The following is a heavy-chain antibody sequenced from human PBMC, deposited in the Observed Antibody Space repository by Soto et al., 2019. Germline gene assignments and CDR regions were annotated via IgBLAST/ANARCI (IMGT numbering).Heavy chain of an antibody. Sequence: PGGPLRLSCAVSGLTFSTYAMTWVRQAPGKGLEWVSSISGSGDGTHSADSVKGRFTISRDNSKNTLYLQMNSLRAEDTAVYYCGRDPNGDYIGAFDFWGQGTMVTVSS. V-gene: IGHV3-23*01. J-gene: IGHJ3*01. CDR3: GRDPNGDYIGAFDF. D-gene: IGHD4-17*01. CDR1: GLTFSTYA. CDR2: ISGSGDGT.